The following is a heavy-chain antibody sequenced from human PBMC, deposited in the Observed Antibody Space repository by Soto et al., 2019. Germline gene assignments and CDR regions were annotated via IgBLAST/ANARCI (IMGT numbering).Heavy chain of an antibody. D-gene: IGHD2-15*01. CDR2: IYYSGST. J-gene: IGHJ5*02. CDR3: ARHIGVVAASKRWFDP. Sequence: SETLSLTCTVSGGSISSSSYYWGWIRQPPGKGLEWIGSIYYSGSTYYNPSLKSRVTISVDTSKNQCSLELSSVTAADTAVYYCARHIGVVAASKRWFDPWGQGTLVTVSS. CDR1: GGSISSSSYY. V-gene: IGHV4-39*01.